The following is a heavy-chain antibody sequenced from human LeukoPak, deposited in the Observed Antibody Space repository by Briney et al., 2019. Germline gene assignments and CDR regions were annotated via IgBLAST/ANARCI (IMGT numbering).Heavy chain of an antibody. D-gene: IGHD3-22*01. CDR1: GGSISSYY. V-gene: IGHV4-59*08. J-gene: IGHJ4*02. CDR2: IYYSGST. CDR3: ASLSYDSSGYYSYYFDY. Sequence: SETLSLTCTVSGGSISSYYWSWIRQPPGKGLEWIGYIYYSGSTNYNPSLKSRVTISVDTSKNQFSLKLSSVTAADAAVYYCASLSYDSSGYYSYYFDYWGQGTLVTVSS.